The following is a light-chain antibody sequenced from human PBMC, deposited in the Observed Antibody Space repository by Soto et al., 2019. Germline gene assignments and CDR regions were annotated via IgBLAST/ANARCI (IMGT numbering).Light chain of an antibody. CDR1: QSVLYTSNNKNY. Sequence: DIVMTQSPYSLAVSLGERATLNCKSSQSVLYTSNNKNYLAWYQQKPRQPPKLLIYWASTRESGVPDRFSGSGSGTDFTRTISSLQAEDVAVYYCQQYYSTLLTFGGGTKVEIK. CDR3: QQYYSTLLT. CDR2: WAS. J-gene: IGKJ4*01. V-gene: IGKV4-1*01.